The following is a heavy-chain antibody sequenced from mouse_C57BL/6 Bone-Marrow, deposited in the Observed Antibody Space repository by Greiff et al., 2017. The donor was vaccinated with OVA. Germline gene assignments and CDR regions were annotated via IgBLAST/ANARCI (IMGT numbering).Heavy chain of an antibody. CDR1: GYTFTSYW. CDR2: IYPGSGST. Sequence: QVQLQQSGAELVKPGASVKMSCKASGYTFTSYWITWVKQRPGQGLEWIGDIYPGSGSTNYNEKFKSKATLTVDTSSSTAYMQLSSLTSEDSAVYSDALRGYYGYGAGPYFDYWGQGTTLTVSS. V-gene: IGHV1-55*01. CDR3: ALRGYYGYGAGPYFDY. D-gene: IGHD2-2*01. J-gene: IGHJ2*01.